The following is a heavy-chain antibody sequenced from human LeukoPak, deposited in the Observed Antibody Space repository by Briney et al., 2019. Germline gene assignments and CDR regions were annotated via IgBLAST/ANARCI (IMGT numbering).Heavy chain of an antibody. J-gene: IGHJ4*02. CDR2: ISYSGSP. CDR3: ARVGHIVAAGTYDW. V-gene: IGHV4-59*08. D-gene: IGHD6-13*01. Sequence: PSETLSLTCTVSGASISSYYWSWIRQPPGKGLEWIGYISYSGSPNYNPSLKSRVTISADTSKNQFSLNLSSVTAADPAVYYCARVGHIVAAGTYDWWGQGTLVTVSS. CDR1: GASISSYY.